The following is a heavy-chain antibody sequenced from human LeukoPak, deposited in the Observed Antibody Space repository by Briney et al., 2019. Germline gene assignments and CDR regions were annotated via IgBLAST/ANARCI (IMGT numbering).Heavy chain of an antibody. Sequence: PGGSLRLSCAASGFTFSSYEMNWVRQAPGKGLEWVSYISSSGSTIYYADSVKGRFTISRDNAKNSLYLQMNSLRAEDTAVYYCARDAGWFGELLSDYYYYYYMDIWGKGTTVTISS. J-gene: IGHJ6*03. CDR3: ARDAGWFGELLSDYYYYYYMDI. V-gene: IGHV3-48*03. CDR1: GFTFSSYE. CDR2: ISSSGSTI. D-gene: IGHD3-10*01.